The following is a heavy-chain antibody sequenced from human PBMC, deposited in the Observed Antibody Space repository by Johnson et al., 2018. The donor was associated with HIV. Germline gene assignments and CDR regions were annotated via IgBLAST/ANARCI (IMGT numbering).Heavy chain of an antibody. CDR2: ISYDGSNK. Sequence: VQLVESGGGVVRPGGSLRLSCAASGFTFNNAWMTWFRQPPGKGLEWVAVISYDGSNKYYADSVKGRFTISRDISKNTLFLQMNSLRAEDTAMYFCARASGTYPDDAFDIWGRGTMVTVYS. V-gene: IGHV3-30*14. CDR1: GFTFNNAW. CDR3: ARASGTYPDDAFDI. D-gene: IGHD1-26*01. J-gene: IGHJ3*02.